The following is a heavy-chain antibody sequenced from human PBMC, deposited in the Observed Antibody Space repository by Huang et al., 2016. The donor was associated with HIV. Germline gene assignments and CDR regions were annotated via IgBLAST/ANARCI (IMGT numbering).Heavy chain of an antibody. Sequence: EVQLVESGGGLVQPGGSLRLSCAASGFTFRNNWMNWVRQAPGKGLEWVSRINSDGSDTSHADSVKGRFTISRDNAQNTVHLHMNSLRAEDTAVYFCAKNPSITAVDSDYYYYYMDVWGKGTTVTVS. CDR1: GFTFRNNW. J-gene: IGHJ6*03. CDR2: INSDGSDT. V-gene: IGHV3-74*01. CDR3: AKNPSITAVDSDYYYYYMDV. D-gene: IGHD6-13*01.